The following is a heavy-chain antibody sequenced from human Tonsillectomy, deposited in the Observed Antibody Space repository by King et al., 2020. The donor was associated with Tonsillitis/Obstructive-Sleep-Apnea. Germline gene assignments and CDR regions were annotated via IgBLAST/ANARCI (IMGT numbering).Heavy chain of an antibody. CDR1: GFTFSSYA. V-gene: IGHV3-23*04. CDR3: AKETVTTYYYYYGMDV. J-gene: IGHJ6*02. D-gene: IGHD4-11*01. CDR2: ISGSGGST. Sequence: VQLVESGGGLVQPGGSLRLSCTASGFTFSSYAMSWVRQAPGKGLEWVSAISGSGGSTYYADSVKGRFTISRDNSKNTLYLQMNSLRAEDTAVYYCAKETVTTYYYYYGMDVWGQGTTVTVSS.